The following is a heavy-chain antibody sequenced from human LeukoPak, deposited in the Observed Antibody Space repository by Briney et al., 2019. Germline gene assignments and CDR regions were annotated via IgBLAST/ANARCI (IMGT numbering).Heavy chain of an antibody. CDR2: IYPGDYET. CDR3: ATPPGYCGNDCSFDH. V-gene: IGHV5-51*01. Sequence: GESLKISCEGSGYSFSNYWIGWVRELPGKGLEWMGIIYPGDYETRYSPSFQGLVTISVDKTISTAYLQWSSRKASDTAMYYCATPPGYCGNDCSFDHWGQGTLVTVSS. CDR1: GYSFSNYW. J-gene: IGHJ4*02. D-gene: IGHD2-21*02.